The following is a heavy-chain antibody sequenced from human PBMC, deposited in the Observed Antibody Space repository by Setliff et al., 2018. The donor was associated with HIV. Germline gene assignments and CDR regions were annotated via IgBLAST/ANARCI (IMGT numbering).Heavy chain of an antibody. V-gene: IGHV3-73*01. CDR3: AVSPDGDCATTKCANWFDP. CDR2: IKTKPNDYAT. D-gene: IGHD4-17*01. J-gene: IGHJ5*02. Sequence: SLRLSCAASGFSFTNSRFSFNFAWLAWVRQASGKGLEWVGRIKTKPNDYATAHAASVKGRFTISRDDSQNTAYLQMNSLRTEDTAVYFCAVSPDGDCATTKCANWFDPWGQGTQVTVSS. CDR1: GFSFTNSR.